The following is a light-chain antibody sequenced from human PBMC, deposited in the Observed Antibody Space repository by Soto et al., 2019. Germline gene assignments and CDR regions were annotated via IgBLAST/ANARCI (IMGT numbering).Light chain of an antibody. Sequence: QSVLTQPASVSGSPGQSITISSTGTSSDVGGYNYVSWYQQHPGKAPKFMIYDVSNRPSGVSNRFSGSKSGNTASLTISGLQAEDEADYYCSSYTSSSPSFVTGTKVTVL. CDR1: SSDVGGYNY. CDR3: SSYTSSSPS. J-gene: IGLJ1*01. V-gene: IGLV2-14*01. CDR2: DVS.